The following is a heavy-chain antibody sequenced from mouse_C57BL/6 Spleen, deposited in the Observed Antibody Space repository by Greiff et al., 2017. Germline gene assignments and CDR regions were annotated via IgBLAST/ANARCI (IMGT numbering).Heavy chain of an antibody. D-gene: IGHD2-1*01. CDR1: GFTFSSYA. CDR3: TRGGLYYGNYLDY. V-gene: IGHV5-9-1*02. J-gene: IGHJ2*01. CDR2: ISSGGDYI. Sequence: EVKLMESGEGLVKPGGSLKLSCAASGFTFSSYAMSWVRQTPEKRLEWVAYISSGGDYIYYADTVKGRFTISRDNARNTLYLQMSSLKSENTAMYYCTRGGLYYGNYLDYWGQGTTLTVSS.